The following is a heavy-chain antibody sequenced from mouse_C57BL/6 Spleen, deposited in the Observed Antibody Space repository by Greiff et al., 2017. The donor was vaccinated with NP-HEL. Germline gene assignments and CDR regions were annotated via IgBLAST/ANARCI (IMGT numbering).Heavy chain of an antibody. CDR3: ARSGQDGFRDYFDY. J-gene: IGHJ2*01. CDR1: GYTFTSYW. CDR2: INPSNGGT. D-gene: IGHD2-3*01. Sequence: VQLQQPGTELVKPGASVKLSCKASGYTFTSYWMHWVKQRPGQGLEWIGNINPSNGGTNYNEKFKSKATLTVDTSSSTAYMQLSSLTSEDSAVYYCARSGQDGFRDYFDYWGQGTTLTVSS. V-gene: IGHV1-53*01.